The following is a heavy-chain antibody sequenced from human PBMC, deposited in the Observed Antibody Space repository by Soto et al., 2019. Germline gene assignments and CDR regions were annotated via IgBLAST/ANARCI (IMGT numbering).Heavy chain of an antibody. CDR2: ISAYNGNT. J-gene: IGHJ6*02. V-gene: IGHV1-18*01. CDR1: GYTFTSYG. Sequence: ASVKVSCKASGYTFTSYGISWVRQAPGQGLEWMGWISAYNGNTNYAQKIQGRVTITTDKSTSTAYMELSSLRSDDTAVYYCARIVDTAMVKPPSYYYYGMDVWGQGTTVTVSS. CDR3: ARIVDTAMVKPPSYYYYGMDV. D-gene: IGHD5-18*01.